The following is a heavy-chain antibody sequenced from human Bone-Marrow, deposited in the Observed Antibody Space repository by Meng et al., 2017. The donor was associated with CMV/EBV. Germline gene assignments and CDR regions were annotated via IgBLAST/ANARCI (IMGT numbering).Heavy chain of an antibody. CDR2: IYYSGST. J-gene: IGHJ1*01. D-gene: IGHD2-2*01. CDR1: GGSISSGDYY. Sequence: QVPPQESGPGLVKPSQTLPLTCTVSGGSISSGDYYWSWIRQPPGKGLEWIGYIYYSGSTYYNPSLKSRVTISVDTSKNQFSLKLSSVTAADTAVYYCARQNLLGYCSSTSCYEHWGQGTLVTVSS. CDR3: ARQNLLGYCSSTSCYEH. V-gene: IGHV4-30-4*08.